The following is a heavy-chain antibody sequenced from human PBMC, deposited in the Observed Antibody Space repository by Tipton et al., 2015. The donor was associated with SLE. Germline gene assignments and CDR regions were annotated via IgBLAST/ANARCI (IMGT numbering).Heavy chain of an antibody. V-gene: IGHV4-61*09. CDR3: ARGQHRSGWY. J-gene: IGHJ4*02. Sequence: TLSLTCTVSGGSISSSSYYWSWIRQPAGKGLEWIGYIYTSGSTNYNPSLKSRVTISVDTPKNQFSLKLSSVTAADTAVYYCARGQHRSGWYWGQGTLVTVSS. D-gene: IGHD6-19*01. CDR2: IYTSGST. CDR1: GGSISSSSYY.